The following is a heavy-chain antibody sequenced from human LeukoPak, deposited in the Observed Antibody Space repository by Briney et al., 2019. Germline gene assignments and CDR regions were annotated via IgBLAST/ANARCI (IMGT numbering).Heavy chain of an antibody. CDR1: GFTFDDYG. CDR3: ARDSVMGVRGVIKEYYFDY. D-gene: IGHD3-10*01. J-gene: IGHJ4*02. V-gene: IGHV3-20*04. CDR2: INWNGGST. Sequence: PGGSLRLSCAASGFTFDDYGMSWVRQAPGKGLEWVSGINWNGGSTGYADSVKGRFTISRDNAKNSLYLQMNSLRAEDTALYYCARDSVMGVRGVIKEYYFDYWGQGTLVTVSS.